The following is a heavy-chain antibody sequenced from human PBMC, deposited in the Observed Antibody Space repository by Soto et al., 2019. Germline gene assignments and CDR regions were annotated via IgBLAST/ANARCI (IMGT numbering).Heavy chain of an antibody. D-gene: IGHD6-19*01. V-gene: IGHV3-30-3*01. CDR2: ISYDGNKK. J-gene: IGHJ4*02. CDR1: GFTLSSYS. CDR3: ARSVAVAGLDY. Sequence: QVQLVESGGGVVQPGRSLRLSCAASGFTLSSYSVHWVHQAPGKGLEWVGVISYDGNKKYYGDSVKGRFSISRDTSNNTVHLQMNSLRPEDTAVYYCARSVAVAGLDYWGQGTLVTVSS.